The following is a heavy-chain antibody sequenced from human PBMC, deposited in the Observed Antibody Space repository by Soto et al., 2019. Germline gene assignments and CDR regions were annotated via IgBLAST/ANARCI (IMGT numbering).Heavy chain of an antibody. CDR3: TRDPNGILDFDF. J-gene: IGHJ4*02. CDR2: ISDVGTTT. V-gene: IGHV3-48*02. Sequence: GGSLRLSCAASGFTFSNYAMDWVRQAPGKGLEWVSFISDVGTTTHYADSVRGRFTISKDNAHNSLLLQMNSLRDEDTAVYYCTRDPNGILDFDFWGPGTLVTVSS. D-gene: IGHD2-8*01. CDR1: GFTFSNYA.